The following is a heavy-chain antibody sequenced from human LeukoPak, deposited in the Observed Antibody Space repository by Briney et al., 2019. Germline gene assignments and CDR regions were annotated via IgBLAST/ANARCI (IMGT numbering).Heavy chain of an antibody. V-gene: IGHV6-1*01. CDR3: ARVLPAVAGPDAFDI. CDR2: TYYRPKWYN. CDR1: GDSVSSNSAA. D-gene: IGHD6-19*01. Sequence: SHTLSLTCAISGDSVSSNSAAWNWIRQSPSRGLEWLGRTYYRPKWYNDYAVSVKSRIPINPDTCKDQFSLQLNSATPEDTAVYYCARVLPAVAGPDAFDIWGQGTMVTVSS. J-gene: IGHJ3*02.